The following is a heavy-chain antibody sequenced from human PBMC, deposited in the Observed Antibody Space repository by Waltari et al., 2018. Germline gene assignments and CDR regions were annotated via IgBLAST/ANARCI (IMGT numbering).Heavy chain of an antibody. CDR1: GFTFSSYA. J-gene: IGHJ6*02. CDR3: ARDYCDRKNCHGMDV. CDR2: ISYNGRNI. Sequence: QVQLVESGGGVVQPGRSLRLSCAASGFTFSSYAMHWVRQAPGKGLEWVAVISYNGRNIYYIDSVKGRFTISRDNSKKMLDLQMNSLRAEDTAVYYCARDYCDRKNCHGMDVWGQGP. D-gene: IGHD3-22*01. V-gene: IGHV3-30*04.